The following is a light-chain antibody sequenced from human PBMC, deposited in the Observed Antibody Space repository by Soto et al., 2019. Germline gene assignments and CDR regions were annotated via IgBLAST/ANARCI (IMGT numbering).Light chain of an antibody. V-gene: IGKV3-15*01. Sequence: EILMAQAPTTLSVSPGAIATLSCRASQSVSRNLAWYQQRPGQAPRLLISGASTRATGIAARFSGSGSGREFTLTISSLQSEDSALYYCQQYSNWPTFGQGTRRETK. CDR1: QSVSRN. J-gene: IGKJ5*01. CDR3: QQYSNWPT. CDR2: GAS.